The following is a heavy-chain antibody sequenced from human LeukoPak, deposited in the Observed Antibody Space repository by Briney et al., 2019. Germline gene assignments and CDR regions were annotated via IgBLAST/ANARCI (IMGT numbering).Heavy chain of an antibody. CDR3: AHRRSGSYLNY. V-gene: IGHV2-5*02. Sequence: SGPTLVNPTQTLTLTCTFSGFSLSTSEVGVGWIRQPPGKALEWLALIYLDGDKRYSPSLKSRLTITRATSKTHVVLTMTNMDPVDTATYYCAHRRSGSYLNYWGQGILVTVSS. CDR1: GFSLSTSEVG. J-gene: IGHJ4*02. CDR2: IYLDGDK. D-gene: IGHD3-3*01.